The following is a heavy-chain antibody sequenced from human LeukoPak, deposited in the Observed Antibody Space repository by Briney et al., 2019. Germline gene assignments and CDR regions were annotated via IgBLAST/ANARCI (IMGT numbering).Heavy chain of an antibody. V-gene: IGHV4-59*08. Sequence: SETLSLTCTVSGGSITGYYWNWIRQPPGKGLEWVGFTYYNVSTNYNPSLRSRLTISVDTSKNQFSLKLSSVTAADTAVYYCAREIRFGELPDYWGQGTLVTVSS. CDR1: GGSITGYY. D-gene: IGHD3-10*01. CDR3: AREIRFGELPDY. J-gene: IGHJ4*02. CDR2: TYYNVST.